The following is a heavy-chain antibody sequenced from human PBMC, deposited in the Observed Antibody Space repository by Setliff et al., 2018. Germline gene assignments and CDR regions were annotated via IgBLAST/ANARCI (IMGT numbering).Heavy chain of an antibody. CDR2: INTGGGSA. CDR1: GYTFAAYG. CDR3: ARGGVAAAGKKGVFEH. Sequence: ASVKVSCKTSGYTFAAYGITWVRQTPGQGLEWVGTINTGGGSASIVDQFQGRVTMTRDTSTSTVFLEVNSLRSDDTAVYFCARGGVAAAGKKGVFEHWGQGTLVTVSS. D-gene: IGHD6-13*01. V-gene: IGHV1-46*01. J-gene: IGHJ4*02.